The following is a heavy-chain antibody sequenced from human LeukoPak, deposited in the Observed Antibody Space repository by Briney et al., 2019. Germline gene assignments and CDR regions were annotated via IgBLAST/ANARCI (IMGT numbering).Heavy chain of an antibody. CDR1: GGSFSGYY. CDR3: AGGGYIVVVPATTTYKLALGFDP. Sequence: KPSETLSLTCAVYGGSFSGYYWSWIRQPPGKGLEWIGEINHSGSTNYNPSLKSRVTISVDTSKNQFSLKLSSVTAADTAVYHCAGGGYIVVVPATTTYKLALGFDPWGQEPWFTVSS. V-gene: IGHV4-34*01. D-gene: IGHD2-2*01. J-gene: IGHJ5*02. CDR2: INHSGST.